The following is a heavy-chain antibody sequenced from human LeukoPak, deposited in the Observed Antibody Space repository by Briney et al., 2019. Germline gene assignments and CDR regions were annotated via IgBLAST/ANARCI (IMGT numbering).Heavy chain of an antibody. V-gene: IGHV3-7*01. CDR1: GFTFSSYW. CDR2: IKQDGSEK. J-gene: IGHJ4*02. Sequence: GGSLRLSCAASGFTFSSYWMSWVRQAPGKGLEWVANIKQDGSEKYYVDSVKGRFTISRDNAKNSLYLQMNSLRAEDTAVYYCARDPEHSSGWVYFDYWGQGTLVTVSS. CDR3: ARDPEHSSGWVYFDY. D-gene: IGHD6-19*01.